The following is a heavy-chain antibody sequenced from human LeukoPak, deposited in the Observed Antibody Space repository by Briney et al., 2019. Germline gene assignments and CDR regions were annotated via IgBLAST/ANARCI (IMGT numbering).Heavy chain of an antibody. V-gene: IGHV3-30*02. Sequence: GGYLRLSCAASGFTFSSYGMHWVRQAPGKGLEWLAFIRYDGSNQYYADSVKGRFTISRDNSKNTLYLQMTSLRAEDTAVYYSAKGPEYDILTGYYVDYWGQGTLVTVSS. CDR3: AKGPEYDILTGYYVDY. D-gene: IGHD3-9*01. CDR2: IRYDGSNQ. CDR1: GFTFSSYG. J-gene: IGHJ4*02.